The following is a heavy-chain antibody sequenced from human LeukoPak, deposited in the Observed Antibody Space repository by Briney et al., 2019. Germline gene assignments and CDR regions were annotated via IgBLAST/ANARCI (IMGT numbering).Heavy chain of an antibody. CDR2: IYYSGST. V-gene: IGHV4-39*07. D-gene: IGHD3-10*01. CDR1: GGSISSSSYY. CDR3: ARAYYYGSGSYLAKNDY. J-gene: IGHJ4*02. Sequence: SETQSLTCTVSGGSISSSSYYWGWIRQPPGKGLEWIGSIYYSGSTYYNPSLKSRVTISVDTSKNQFSLKLSSVTAADTAVYYCARAYYYGSGSYLAKNDYWGQGTLVTVSS.